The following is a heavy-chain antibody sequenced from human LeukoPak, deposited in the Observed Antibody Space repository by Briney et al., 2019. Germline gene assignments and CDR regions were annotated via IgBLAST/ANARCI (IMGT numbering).Heavy chain of an antibody. CDR3: ARDRWSIAAAESKPLDY. Sequence: EASVKVSCKASGYTFTSYDLNWVRQATGQGLEWMGWISAYNGNTNYAQKLQGRVTMTTDTSTSTAYMELRSLRSDDTAVYYCARDRWSIAAAESKPLDYWGQGTLVTVSS. J-gene: IGHJ4*02. CDR2: ISAYNGNT. V-gene: IGHV1-18*01. D-gene: IGHD6-13*01. CDR1: GYTFTSYD.